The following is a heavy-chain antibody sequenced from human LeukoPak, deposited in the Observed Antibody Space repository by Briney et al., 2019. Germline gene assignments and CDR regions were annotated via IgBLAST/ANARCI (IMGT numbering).Heavy chain of an antibody. CDR2: ISAYNGNT. D-gene: IGHD1-26*01. V-gene: IGHV1-18*01. CDR1: GYTFTSYG. Sequence: EASVKVSCKASGYTFTSYGISWVRQAPGQGLEWMGWISAYNGNTNYAQKLQGRVTMTTDTSTSTACMELRSLRSDDTAVYYCARDFHSGSASSDYWGQGTLVTVSS. J-gene: IGHJ4*02. CDR3: ARDFHSGSASSDY.